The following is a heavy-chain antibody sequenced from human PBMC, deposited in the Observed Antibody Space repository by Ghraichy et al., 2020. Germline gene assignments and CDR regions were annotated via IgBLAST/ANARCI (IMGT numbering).Heavy chain of an antibody. D-gene: IGHD1-26*01. CDR1: GYTFTSYY. CDR3: ARRVYIVGATSASPVDPYFDY. Sequence: GGSLRLSCKASGYTFTSYYMHWVRQAPGQGLEWMGIINPSGGSTSYAQKFQGRVTMTRDTSTSTVYMELSSLRSEDTAVYYCARRVYIVGATSASPVDPYFDYWGQGTLVTVSS. CDR2: INPSGGST. V-gene: IGHV1-46*01. J-gene: IGHJ4*02.